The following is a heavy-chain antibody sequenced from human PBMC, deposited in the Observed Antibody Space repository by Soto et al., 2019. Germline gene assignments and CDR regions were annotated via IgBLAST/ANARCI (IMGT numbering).Heavy chain of an antibody. Sequence: TCTVSGGSITSSEYYWAWIRQPPGKGLQFVGTIYYSGSSYSNPSLKSRLSMSVDTSKNQFSLTMKSVTAADTGVYYCTRHLSLVQWLFLWDHWGQGTLVTVSS. CDR1: GGSITSSEYY. D-gene: IGHD3-22*01. CDR3: TRHLSLVQWLFLWDH. J-gene: IGHJ4*02. V-gene: IGHV4-39*01. CDR2: IYYSGSS.